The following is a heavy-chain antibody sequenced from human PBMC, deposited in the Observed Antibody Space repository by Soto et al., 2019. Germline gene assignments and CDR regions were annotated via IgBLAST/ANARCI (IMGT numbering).Heavy chain of an antibody. CDR2: ISYDGSNK. D-gene: IGHD1-20*01. V-gene: IGHV3-30*18. CDR1: GFTFSSYV. J-gene: IGHJ6*02. CDR3: AKDLNGIGLEGPYGMDV. Sequence: GGSLKLSCAASGFTFSSYVLQWVRQAPGKGLEWVAVISYDGSNKYYADSVKGRFTISRDNSKNTLYLQMNSLRAEDTAVYYCAKDLNGIGLEGPYGMDVWGQGTTVTVSS.